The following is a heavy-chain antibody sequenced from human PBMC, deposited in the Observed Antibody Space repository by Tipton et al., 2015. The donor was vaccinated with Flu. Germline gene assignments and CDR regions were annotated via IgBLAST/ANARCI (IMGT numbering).Heavy chain of an antibody. V-gene: IGHV3-23*01. CDR2: LSDTVGPT. J-gene: IGHJ6*02. CDR3: AKGGYSDYGYYYYGMDV. D-gene: IGHD4-17*01. CDR1: GFALRSYA. Sequence: GSLRLSCTASGFALRSYAMSWVRQAPGKGLEWASVLSDTVGPTYYADSVKGRFTISRDESKQTLHLLMNGLRVEDTAVYYCAKGGYSDYGYYYYGMDVWGQGTTVTVSS.